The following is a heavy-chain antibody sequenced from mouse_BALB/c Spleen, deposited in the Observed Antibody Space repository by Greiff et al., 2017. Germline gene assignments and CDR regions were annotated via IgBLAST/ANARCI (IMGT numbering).Heavy chain of an antibody. CDR2: IWGDGST. V-gene: IGHV2-6-7*02. D-gene: IGHD2-2*01. Sequence: VKLQESGPGLVAPSQSLSITCTASGFSLTGYGVNWVRQPPGKGLEWLGMIWGDGSTDYNSALKSRLSISKDNSKSQVFLKMNSLQTDDTARYYCARSLLWLRSQTMDYWGQGTSVTVSS. CDR3: ARSLLWLRSQTMDY. CDR1: GFSLTGYG. J-gene: IGHJ4*01.